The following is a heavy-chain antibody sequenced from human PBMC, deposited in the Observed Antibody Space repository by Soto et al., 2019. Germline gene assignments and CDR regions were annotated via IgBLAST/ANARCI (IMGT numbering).Heavy chain of an antibody. D-gene: IGHD6-19*01. CDR3: ARHQAVAGPFDS. CDR2: IDPSDSYT. J-gene: IGHJ4*02. CDR1: GYSFTSYW. Sequence: GESLKISCKGSGYSFTSYWIAWVRQMPGKSLEWMGRIDPSDSYTNYSPSLQGHVTISADKSISTAYLQWSSLKASDTAMYYCARHQAVAGPFDSWGQGPLVTVPS. V-gene: IGHV5-10-1*01.